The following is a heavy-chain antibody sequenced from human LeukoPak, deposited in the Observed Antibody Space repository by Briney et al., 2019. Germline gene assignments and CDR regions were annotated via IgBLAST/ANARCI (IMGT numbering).Heavy chain of an antibody. CDR3: ARAASSGYYFSGAFDI. CDR2: VYPGDSDT. V-gene: IGHV5-51*01. CDR1: GYSFTSYW. J-gene: IGHJ3*02. D-gene: IGHD3-22*01. Sequence: GESLKISCKGSGYSFTSYWIGWVRHMPGNGLEWMGIVYPGDSDTRYSPSFQGQVTISADKSISTAYLQWSSLKASDTAMYYCARAASSGYYFSGAFDIWGQGTMVTVSS.